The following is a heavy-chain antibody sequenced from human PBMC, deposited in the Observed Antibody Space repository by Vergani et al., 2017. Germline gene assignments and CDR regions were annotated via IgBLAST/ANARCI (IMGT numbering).Heavy chain of an antibody. CDR2: IWFDGSNK. D-gene: IGHD3-16*01. V-gene: IGHV3-30*02. CDR3: VKDPGLGRGGYGGAFEI. CDR1: GFIFRRSG. Sequence: QLVESGGGVVQPGRSLRLSCAVSGFIFRRSGIHWVRQAPGKGLEWVAFIWFDGSNKYYGDSVKGRFTISRDNSRNTAFLQMDNLRFDDTAVYYCVKDPGLGRGGYGGAFEIWGQGTFGT. J-gene: IGHJ3*02.